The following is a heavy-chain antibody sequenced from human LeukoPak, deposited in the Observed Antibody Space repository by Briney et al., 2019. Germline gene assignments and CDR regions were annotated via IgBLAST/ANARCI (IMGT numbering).Heavy chain of an antibody. CDR2: IYYSGST. CDR1: GGSISSSSYY. V-gene: IGHV4-39*01. D-gene: IGHD3-10*01. Sequence: PSETLSLTCTVSGGSISSSSYYWGWIRQPPGKGLEWIGSIYYSGSTYYNPSLKSRVTISVDTSKNQFSLKLSSVTAADTAVYYCARLNYYGSISNNWFDPWGQGTLVTVSS. J-gene: IGHJ5*02. CDR3: ARLNYYGSISNNWFDP.